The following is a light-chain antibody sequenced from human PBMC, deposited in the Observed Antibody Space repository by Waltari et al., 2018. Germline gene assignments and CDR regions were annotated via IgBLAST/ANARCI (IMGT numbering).Light chain of an antibody. CDR2: EVF. CDR1: ISDVWRYDL. J-gene: IGLJ1*01. CDR3: CSYAGRGTYV. Sequence: QSALTQPASVSGTPGQSIPISFSGTISDVWRYDLFSWYQQHPGEAPQLRICEVFKRPPDTSSRFSGAKSGSTASLTISGLQPEDEADYYCCSYAGRGTYVFGSGTKVTVL. V-gene: IGLV2-23*02.